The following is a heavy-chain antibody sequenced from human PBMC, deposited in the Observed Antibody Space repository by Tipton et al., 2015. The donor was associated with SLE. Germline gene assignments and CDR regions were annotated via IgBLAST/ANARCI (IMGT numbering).Heavy chain of an antibody. J-gene: IGHJ5*02. CDR1: GGSISSYY. D-gene: IGHD2-21*01. Sequence: AGLVKPSETLSLTCTVSGGSISSYYWSWIRQPPGKGLEWIGEINHSGSTNYNPSLKSRVTISVDTSKNQFSLKLSSVTAADTAVYYCARRPWGCGGDCYTVSGWFDPWGQGTMVTVSS. CDR2: INHSGST. CDR3: ARRPWGCGGDCYTVSGWFDP. V-gene: IGHV4-34*01.